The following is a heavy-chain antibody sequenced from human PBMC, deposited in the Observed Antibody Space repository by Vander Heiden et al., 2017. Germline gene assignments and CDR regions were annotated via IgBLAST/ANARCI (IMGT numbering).Heavy chain of an antibody. J-gene: IGHJ4*02. Sequence: EVQLLESGGGLVPPGGSLRLPCVASGFPFSTYVVAWVRQAPGQGLAWGSTISCTYGNTYSADSVMGRFTISRDNSNNTFFLQMNSLRADDTAIYYCARGGAWLQPHFDNWGQGTLVTVSS. D-gene: IGHD6-19*01. CDR1: GFPFSTYV. CDR2: ISCTYGNT. CDR3: ARGGAWLQPHFDN. V-gene: IGHV3-23*01.